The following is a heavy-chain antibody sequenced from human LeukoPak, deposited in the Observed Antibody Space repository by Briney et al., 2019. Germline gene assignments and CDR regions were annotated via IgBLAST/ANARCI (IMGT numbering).Heavy chain of an antibody. D-gene: IGHD3-22*01. J-gene: IGHJ4*02. Sequence: PSETLSLTCAVYGGSFSGYYWSWIRQPPGKGLEWIGEINHSGSTNYNPSLKSRVTISVDTSKNQFSLKLSSVTAADTAVYYCARPPHYYDSSGYYYGSVRYFDYWGQGTLVTVSS. CDR3: ARPPHYYDSSGYYYGSVRYFDY. V-gene: IGHV4-34*01. CDR1: GGSFSGYY. CDR2: INHSGST.